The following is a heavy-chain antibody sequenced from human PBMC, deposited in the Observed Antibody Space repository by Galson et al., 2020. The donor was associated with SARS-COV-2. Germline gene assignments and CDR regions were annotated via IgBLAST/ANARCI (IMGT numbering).Heavy chain of an antibody. CDR1: GFTFDVYT. Sequence: GESLKISCAASGFTFDVYTMIWVRQAPGKGLEWVSSISSSNTYIYYVDSVKGRFTISRDNAKNSLYLQMNGLGVDDTAVYYCARESGAVSGGDYWGQGTLVTVSS. CDR2: ISSSNTYI. J-gene: IGHJ4*02. D-gene: IGHD1-26*01. CDR3: ARESGAVSGGDY. V-gene: IGHV3-21*01.